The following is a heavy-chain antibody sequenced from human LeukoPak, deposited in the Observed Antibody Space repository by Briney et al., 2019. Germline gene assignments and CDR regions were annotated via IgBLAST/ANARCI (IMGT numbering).Heavy chain of an antibody. V-gene: IGHV4-59*01. D-gene: IGHD3-10*01. Sequence: ASETLSLTCTVSGGSISSYYWSWIRQPPGKGLEWIGYIYYSGGTNYNPSLKSRVTISVDTSKNQFSLKLSSVTAADTAVYYCARASQGRHYYGSGTTFDYWGQGTLVTVSS. CDR1: GGSISSYY. CDR2: IYYSGGT. CDR3: ARASQGRHYYGSGTTFDY. J-gene: IGHJ4*02.